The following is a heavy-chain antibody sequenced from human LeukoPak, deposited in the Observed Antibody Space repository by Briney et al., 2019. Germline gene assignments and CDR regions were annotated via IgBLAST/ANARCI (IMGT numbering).Heavy chain of an antibody. Sequence: GGSLRLSCAASAFSFSSNAMTWVRQAPGKGLEWVSAISGSGAGTYYADSVKGRFTISRDNSKNTLYLQMNSLRAEDTAVYYCARDSYGLDYWGQGTLVTVSS. D-gene: IGHD5-18*01. CDR1: AFSFSSNA. J-gene: IGHJ4*02. CDR3: ARDSYGLDY. V-gene: IGHV3-23*01. CDR2: ISGSGAGT.